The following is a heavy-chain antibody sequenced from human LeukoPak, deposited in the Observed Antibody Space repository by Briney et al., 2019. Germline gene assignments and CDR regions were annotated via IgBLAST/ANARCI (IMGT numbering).Heavy chain of an antibody. CDR1: GFTFSTYA. D-gene: IGHD1-26*01. CDR3: ARDLYGSTGY. V-gene: IGHV3-20*01. Sequence: GGSLRLSCAASGFTFSTYAMHWVRQAPGKGLEWVSGINWNGGSTGYADSVKGRFTISRDNAKNSLYLQMNSLRAEDTALYHCARDLYGSTGYWGQGTLVTVSS. CDR2: INWNGGST. J-gene: IGHJ4*02.